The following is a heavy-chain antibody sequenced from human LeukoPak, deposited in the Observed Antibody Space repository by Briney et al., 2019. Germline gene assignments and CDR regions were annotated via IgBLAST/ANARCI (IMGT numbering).Heavy chain of an antibody. CDR1: GGSISSGGYS. V-gene: IGHV4-30-2*01. CDR2: IYHSGST. J-gene: IGHJ4*02. CDR3: ARDNHVDYEGAFDY. Sequence: KPSQTLSLTCAVSGGSISSGGYSWSWIRQPPGKGLEWIGYIYHSGSTYYNPSLKSRVTISVDRSKNQFSLKLSSVTAADTAVCYCARDNHVDYEGAFDYWGQGTLVTVSS. D-gene: IGHD4-17*01.